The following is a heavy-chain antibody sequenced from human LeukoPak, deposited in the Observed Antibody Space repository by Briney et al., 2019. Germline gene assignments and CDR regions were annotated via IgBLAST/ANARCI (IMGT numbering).Heavy chain of an antibody. D-gene: IGHD6-13*01. CDR3: ARFGQPSSWYYYYYYMDV. V-gene: IGHV3-7*03. CDR1: GFTVSDNY. J-gene: IGHJ6*03. Sequence: GGSLRLSCAASGFTVSDNYMSWVRQAPGKGLEWVANIKQAGSEKNYVDSVKGRFTISRDNAKNSLSLQMNSLRAEDTAVYYCARFGQPSSWYYYYYYMDVWGKGTTVTVSS. CDR2: IKQAGSEK.